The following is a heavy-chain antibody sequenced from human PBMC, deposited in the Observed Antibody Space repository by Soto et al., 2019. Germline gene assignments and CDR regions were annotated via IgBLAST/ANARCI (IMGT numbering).Heavy chain of an antibody. CDR2: IYYSGST. CDR3: ARGYPILLYYGMDV. D-gene: IGHD2-15*01. J-gene: IGHJ6*02. V-gene: IGHV4-61*01. Sequence: SEALSLTCSGSCGSVSSGSYYCSWIRHPRGKGLDWIWYIYYSGSTNYNPSLKSRVTISVDTSKNQFSLKLSSVTAADTAVYYCARGYPILLYYGMDVWGQGTTVTVSS. CDR1: CGSVSSGSYY.